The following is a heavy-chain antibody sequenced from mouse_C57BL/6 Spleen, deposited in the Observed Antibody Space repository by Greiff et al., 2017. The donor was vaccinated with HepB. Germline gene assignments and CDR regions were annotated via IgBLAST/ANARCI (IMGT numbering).Heavy chain of an antibody. D-gene: IGHD2-4*01. Sequence: EVQLQQSGPELVKPGASVKISCKASGYTFTDYYMNWVKQSHGKSLEWIGDINPNNGGTSYNQKFKGKATLTVDKSSSTAYMELRSLTSEDSAVYYCERSGYDYDYAMDYWGQGTSVTVSS. V-gene: IGHV1-26*01. CDR1: GYTFTDYY. J-gene: IGHJ4*01. CDR3: ERSGYDYDYAMDY. CDR2: INPNNGGT.